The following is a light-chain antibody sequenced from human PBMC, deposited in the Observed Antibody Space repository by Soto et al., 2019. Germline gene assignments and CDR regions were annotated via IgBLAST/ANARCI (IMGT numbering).Light chain of an antibody. CDR1: SSDVGGYNY. J-gene: IGLJ1*01. Sequence: QSALTQPASVSGSAGRSITISCTGTSSDVGGYNYVSWYQQHPGKAPKLMIYDVSNRPSGVSNRFSGSKSGNTASLTISGLQAEDEPDYYCSSYTSSSTYVFGTGTKLTV. CDR3: SSYTSSSTYV. CDR2: DVS. V-gene: IGLV2-14*01.